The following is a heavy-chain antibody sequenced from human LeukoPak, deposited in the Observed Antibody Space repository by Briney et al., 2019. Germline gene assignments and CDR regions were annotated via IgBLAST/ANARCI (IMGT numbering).Heavy chain of an antibody. CDR3: ARDVLSIAVAGKTYYYYGMDV. Sequence: PGASVKVSCKASGYTLTSYGISWVRQAPGQGLEWMGWISAYNGNTNYAQKLQGRVTMTTDTSTSTAYMELRSLRSDDTAVYYCARDVLSIAVAGKTYYYYGMDVWGQGTTVTVSS. CDR2: ISAYNGNT. J-gene: IGHJ6*02. CDR1: GYTLTSYG. D-gene: IGHD6-19*01. V-gene: IGHV1-18*01.